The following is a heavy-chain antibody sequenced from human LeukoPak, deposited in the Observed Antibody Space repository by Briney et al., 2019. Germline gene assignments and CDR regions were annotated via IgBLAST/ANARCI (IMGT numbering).Heavy chain of an antibody. J-gene: IGHJ4*02. CDR2: IYPGDSDT. CDR3: ARLAIAAAGTRDYFDY. CDR1: GYTFTSYW. D-gene: IGHD6-13*01. V-gene: IGHV5-51*01. Sequence: GESLKISCKASGYTFTSYWIGWVRQMPGKGLEWMGIIYPGDSDTRYSPSFQGQVTISADKSINTAYLQWSSLKASDTAMYYCARLAIAAAGTRDYFDYWGQGTLVTVSS.